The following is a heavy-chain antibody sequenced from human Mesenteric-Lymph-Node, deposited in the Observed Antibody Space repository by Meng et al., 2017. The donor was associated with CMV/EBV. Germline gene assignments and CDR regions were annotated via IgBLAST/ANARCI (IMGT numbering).Heavy chain of an antibody. CDR2: IYYSGST. D-gene: IGHD6-13*01. CDR3: ARDTGSWPHDAFDV. J-gene: IGHJ3*01. Sequence: GSLRLSCTVSGGSISSYYWSWIRQPPGKGLEWIGYIYYSGSTNYNPSLKSRVTISVDTSKNQFSLKLTSVTAADTAVYYCARDTGSWPHDAFDVWGQGTVVTVSS. CDR1: GGSISSYY. V-gene: IGHV4-59*12.